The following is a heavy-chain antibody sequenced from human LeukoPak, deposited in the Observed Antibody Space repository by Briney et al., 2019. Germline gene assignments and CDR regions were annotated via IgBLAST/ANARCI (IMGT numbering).Heavy chain of an antibody. D-gene: IGHD4-17*01. CDR2: INPSGGST. V-gene: IGHV1-46*01. Sequence: GASVKVSCKASGYTFTSYYMHWVRQAPGQGLEWMGIINPSGGSTSYAQKFQGRVTMTRDMSTSTVYMELSSLRSEDTAVYYCARGMTVTTMPPPYYFDYWGQGTLVTVSS. CDR1: GYTFTSYY. J-gene: IGHJ4*02. CDR3: ARGMTVTTMPPPYYFDY.